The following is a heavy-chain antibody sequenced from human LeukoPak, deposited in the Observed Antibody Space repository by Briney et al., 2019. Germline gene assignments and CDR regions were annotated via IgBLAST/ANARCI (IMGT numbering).Heavy chain of an antibody. CDR1: GYSISSGYY. Sequence: SETLSLTCAVSGYSISSGYYWGWIRQPPGKGLEWIGSIYHSGSTNYNPSLKRRVTICVEKSKKQFSLKLSSVTAADTAVYYCARTYSSSSSDFDYWGQGTLVTVSS. J-gene: IGHJ4*02. V-gene: IGHV4-38-2*01. CDR2: IYHSGST. D-gene: IGHD6-6*01. CDR3: ARTYSSSSSDFDY.